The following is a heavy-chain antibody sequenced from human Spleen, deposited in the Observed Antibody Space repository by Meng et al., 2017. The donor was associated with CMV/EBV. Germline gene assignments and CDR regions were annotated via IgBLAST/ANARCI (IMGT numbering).Heavy chain of an antibody. CDR1: NGGHW. Sequence: NGGHWWGWVRQSPGKELEWIAIIWNSGLTNYNPSLKSRVTISVDTSSNEFSLRLSSVTAADTAVYYCVRGMGGCPKGLCYLDLVFDLWGQGTLVTVSS. CDR2: IWNSGLT. V-gene: IGHV4-61*08. J-gene: IGHJ5*02. CDR3: VRGMGGCPKGLCYLDLVFDL. D-gene: IGHD2-8*01.